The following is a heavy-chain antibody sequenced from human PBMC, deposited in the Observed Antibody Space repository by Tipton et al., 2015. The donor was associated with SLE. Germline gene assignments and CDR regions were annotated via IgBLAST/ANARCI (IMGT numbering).Heavy chain of an antibody. Sequence: TLSLTCTVSGGSISSYYWSWIRQSPGMGLEWIGYIYSSGITNYNPSLKSRVTMSVNTSENQFSLKLSSVTATDTAVYYCASQATAVRDAFEIWGQGTMVTVSS. CDR2: IYSSGIT. V-gene: IGHV4-4*08. CDR1: GGSISSYY. CDR3: ASQATAVRDAFEI. J-gene: IGHJ3*02. D-gene: IGHD6-13*01.